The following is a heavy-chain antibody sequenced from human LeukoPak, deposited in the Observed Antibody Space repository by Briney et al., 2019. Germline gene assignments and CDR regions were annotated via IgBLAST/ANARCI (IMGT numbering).Heavy chain of an antibody. CDR2: ISSSTTT. J-gene: IGHJ3*02. CDR1: GFAFSGYS. CDR3: ARDRGYYDNLDAFDI. Sequence: PGGSLRLSCAASGFAFSGYSMNWVRQAPGKGLEWVSYISSSTTTYYADSVKGRFTISRDNAKNSLYLQMNSLRAEDTAVYYCARDRGYYDNLDAFDIWGQGTMVTVSS. V-gene: IGHV3-48*01. D-gene: IGHD3-22*01.